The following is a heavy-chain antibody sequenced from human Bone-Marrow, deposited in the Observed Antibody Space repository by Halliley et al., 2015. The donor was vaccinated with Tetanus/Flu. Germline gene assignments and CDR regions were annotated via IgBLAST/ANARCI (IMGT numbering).Heavy chain of an antibody. J-gene: IGHJ6*02. D-gene: IGHD5-12*01. CDR3: ARAPDGYIGYAPSPVYGLDV. CDR1: GGSVSNDDYF. CDR2: ISKSGIT. Sequence: TLSLTCAVSGGSVSNDDYFWSWIRQPPGKGLEWIGYISKSGITKSNPSLKSRVSISVDTSTNRFSLKLTSVTAVDTAVYYCARAPDGYIGYAPSPVYGLDVWGQGTMVTVSS. V-gene: IGHV4-61*03.